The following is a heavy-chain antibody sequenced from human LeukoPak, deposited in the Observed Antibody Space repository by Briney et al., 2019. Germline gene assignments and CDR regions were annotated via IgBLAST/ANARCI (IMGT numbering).Heavy chain of an antibody. CDR1: GGSFSGYY. CDR2: INHSGST. Sequence: ASETLSLTCAVYGGSFSGYYWSWIRQPPGKGLEWIGEINHSGSTNYNPSLKSRVTISVDTSKNQFSLKLSSVTAADTAVYYCARAVTMVGGVNFAFDIWGQGKMVTVSS. D-gene: IGHD3-10*01. CDR3: ARAVTMVGGVNFAFDI. V-gene: IGHV4-34*01. J-gene: IGHJ3*02.